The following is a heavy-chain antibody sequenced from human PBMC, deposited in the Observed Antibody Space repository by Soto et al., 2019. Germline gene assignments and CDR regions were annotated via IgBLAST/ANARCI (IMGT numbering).Heavy chain of an antibody. Sequence: GASVKGSCKASGYTLTSYYMHWGRQAPGQRLEWMGIINPSGGSTSYAQKFQGRVTMTRDTSTSTVYMELSSLRSEDTAVYYCAREFKAGTISARHAFDIWGQGTMVTVSS. D-gene: IGHD1-7*01. J-gene: IGHJ3*02. V-gene: IGHV1-46*01. CDR2: INPSGGST. CDR1: GYTLTSYY. CDR3: AREFKAGTISARHAFDI.